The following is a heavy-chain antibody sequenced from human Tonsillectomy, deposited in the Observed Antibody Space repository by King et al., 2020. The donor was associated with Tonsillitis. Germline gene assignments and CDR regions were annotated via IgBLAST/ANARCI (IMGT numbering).Heavy chain of an antibody. CDR1: GFTFSNAW. Sequence: VQLVESGGGLVKPGGSVRLSCAASGFTFSNAWMNWVRQAPGKGLEWVGRIKSKTDGETTDYAAPVKGRFTISRDDSKNTLYLQMNSLKTEDTAVYYCTTGWGDVFDIWGQGTMVTVSS. CDR3: TTGWGDVFDI. CDR2: IKSKTDGETT. D-gene: IGHD3-16*01. V-gene: IGHV3-15*07. J-gene: IGHJ3*02.